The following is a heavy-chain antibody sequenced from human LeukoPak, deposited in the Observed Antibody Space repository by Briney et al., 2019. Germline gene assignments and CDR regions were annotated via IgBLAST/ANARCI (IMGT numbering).Heavy chain of an antibody. V-gene: IGHV1-18*01. CDR1: GYTFTSYG. CDR2: ISAYNGNT. J-gene: IGHJ4*02. CDR3: ARAGFTFSDYFGSFFDY. D-gene: IGHD3-10*01. Sequence: ASVKVSCKASGYTFTSYGISWVRQAPGQGLEWMGWISAYNGNTNYAQKLQGRVTMTTDTSTSTAYMELRSLRSDDTAVYYCARAGFTFSDYFGSFFDYWGQGTLVTVSS.